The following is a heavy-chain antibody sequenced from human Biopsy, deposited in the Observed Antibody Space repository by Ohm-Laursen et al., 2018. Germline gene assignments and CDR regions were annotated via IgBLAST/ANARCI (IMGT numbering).Heavy chain of an antibody. CDR2: IFYDGSNT. V-gene: IGHV3-30*18. D-gene: IGHD5-18*01. Sequence: SSLRLSCTASGVTLSGYKMNWVRQAPGKGLEWVAFIFYDGSNTYYADSVKGRFTISRDNSRDTLYLQMSSLRAEDTAVYYCAKDRYNYTPIGGFSMDVWGQGTTVTVSS. J-gene: IGHJ6*02. CDR1: GVTLSGYK. CDR3: AKDRYNYTPIGGFSMDV.